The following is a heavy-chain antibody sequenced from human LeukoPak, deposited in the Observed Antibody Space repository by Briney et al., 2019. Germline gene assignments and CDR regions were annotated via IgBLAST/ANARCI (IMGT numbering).Heavy chain of an antibody. D-gene: IGHD3-22*01. Sequence: GGSMRLSCGASGFPFSSYGMHWVLQAPGKGLEWVAVISYDGSNKYYADSVKGRFTISRDNSKNTLYLQMNSLRAEDTAVYYRAKAPPSGYYCDYWGQGTLVTVSS. CDR1: GFPFSSYG. J-gene: IGHJ4*02. CDR3: AKAPPSGYYCDY. V-gene: IGHV3-30*18. CDR2: ISYDGSNK.